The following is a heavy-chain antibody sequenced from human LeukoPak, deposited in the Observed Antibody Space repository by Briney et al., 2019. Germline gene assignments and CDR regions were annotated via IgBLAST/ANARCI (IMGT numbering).Heavy chain of an antibody. Sequence: PGRSLRLSCAASGFIFSSYGMHWVRQAPGKGLEWVAVIWYDGSNKYYADSVKGRFTISRDNSKNTLYLQMNSLRAEDTAVYYCAREDIVVVPAAPDYWGQGTLVTVSS. V-gene: IGHV3-33*01. CDR1: GFIFSSYG. CDR2: IWYDGSNK. J-gene: IGHJ4*02. D-gene: IGHD2-2*01. CDR3: AREDIVVVPAAPDY.